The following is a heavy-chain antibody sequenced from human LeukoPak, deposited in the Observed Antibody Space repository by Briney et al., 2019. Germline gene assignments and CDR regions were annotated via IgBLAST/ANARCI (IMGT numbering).Heavy chain of an antibody. CDR3: ARRLEMATISL. Sequence: SETLSLTCAVYGGSFSGYYWSWIRQPPGKGLEWIGEINHSGSTNYNPSLKSRVTISVDTSKNQFSLKLSSVTAADTAVYYCARRLEMATISLWGQGTLVTVSS. D-gene: IGHD5-24*01. J-gene: IGHJ4*02. CDR2: INHSGST. V-gene: IGHV4-34*01. CDR1: GGSFSGYY.